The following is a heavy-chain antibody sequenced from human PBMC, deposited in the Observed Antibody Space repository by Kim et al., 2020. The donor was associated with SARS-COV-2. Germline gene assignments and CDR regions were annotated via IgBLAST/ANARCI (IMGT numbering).Heavy chain of an antibody. V-gene: IGHV4-61*02. CDR2: IYTSGST. Sequence: SETLSLTCTVSGGSISSGSYYWSWIRQPAGKGLEWIGRIYTSGSTNYNSSLKSRVTISVDTSKNQFSLKLSSVTAADTAVYYCVGGVVVPVPETPYGMDVWGQGTTVTVSS. CDR3: VGGVVVPVPETPYGMDV. J-gene: IGHJ6*02. CDR1: GGSISSGSYY. D-gene: IGHD2-2*01.